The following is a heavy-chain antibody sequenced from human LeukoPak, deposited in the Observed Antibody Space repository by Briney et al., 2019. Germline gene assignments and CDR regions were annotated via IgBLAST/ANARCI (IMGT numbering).Heavy chain of an antibody. D-gene: IGHD6-19*01. V-gene: IGHV3-23*01. J-gene: IGHJ4*02. CDR2: IGSSGSTT. CDR1: GFTFSNYG. Sequence: GGSLRLSCAASGFTFSNYGLSWVRQAPGKGLEWVSVIGSSGSTTYYADSVKGRFTISRDNSKNTLYLQMNSLRAGDTAVYYCAKLGGGVTVTGLRYFDYWGQGTLVTVSS. CDR3: AKLGGGVTVTGLRYFDY.